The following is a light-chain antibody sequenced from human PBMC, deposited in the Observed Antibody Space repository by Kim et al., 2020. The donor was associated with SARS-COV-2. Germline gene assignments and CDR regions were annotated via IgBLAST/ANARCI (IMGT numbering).Light chain of an antibody. J-gene: IGKJ1*01. V-gene: IGKV1-27*01. CDR3: QKYNSAPWT. CDR1: QDIANS. CDR2: AAS. Sequence: DIQMTQSPYSLSASVGDRVTITCRASQDIANSLAWYQQKPGKVPQVLIYAASTLQSGVPSRFSGSGSGTEFTLTIGSLQTEDVATYYCQKYNSAPWTFGPGTKVDIK.